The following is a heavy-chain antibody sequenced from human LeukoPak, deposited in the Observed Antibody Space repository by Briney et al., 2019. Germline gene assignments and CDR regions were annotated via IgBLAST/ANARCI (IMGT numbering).Heavy chain of an antibody. V-gene: IGHV3-23*01. Sequence: GGSLRLSCTATGFTFSNFGIAWVRQAPGQGLEWVSTISGSGGNMYQADSVKGRFTISRDNSRSTLYLQMNSLRAEDTAVYYCAKDAGPQQLVFFDSWGQGTLVTVSS. J-gene: IGHJ4*02. CDR1: GFTFSNFG. D-gene: IGHD6-6*01. CDR3: AKDAGPQQLVFFDS. CDR2: ISGSGGNM.